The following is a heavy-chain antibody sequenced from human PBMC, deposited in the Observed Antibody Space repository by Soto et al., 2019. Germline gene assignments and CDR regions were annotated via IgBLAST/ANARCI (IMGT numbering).Heavy chain of an antibody. J-gene: IGHJ6*02. CDR1: GGSIDGYN. CDR2: VYYNGGS. V-gene: IGHV4-59*08. D-gene: IGHD3-10*01. CDR3: ARQGIGNLHGLVDV. Sequence: QVQLQESGPGLVKPSETLSLTCTVSGGSIDGYNCAWIRQPPGQALEWVGYVYYNGGSSYNPSLKSRVTLSMGTSKSQFSLQLRSVTAADTAVYYCARQGIGNLHGLVDVWGRGTTVTVSS.